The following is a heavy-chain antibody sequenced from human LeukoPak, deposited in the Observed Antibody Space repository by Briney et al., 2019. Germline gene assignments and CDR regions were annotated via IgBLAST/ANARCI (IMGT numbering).Heavy chain of an antibody. D-gene: IGHD3-22*01. CDR2: INPNSGGT. V-gene: IGHV1-2*02. Sequence: GASVKVSCEASGYTFTGYYMHWVRQAPGQGLEWMGWINPNSGGTNYAQKFQGRVTMTRDTSISTAYMELSRLRSDDTAVYYCARDYDSSGNYGMDVWGQGTTVTVSS. CDR1: GYTFTGYY. J-gene: IGHJ6*02. CDR3: ARDYDSSGNYGMDV.